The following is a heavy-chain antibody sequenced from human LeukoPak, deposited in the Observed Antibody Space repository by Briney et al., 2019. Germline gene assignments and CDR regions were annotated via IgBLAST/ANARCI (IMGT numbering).Heavy chain of an antibody. CDR2: IKEDGSVK. Sequence: GGSLRLSCAASGFTFSSFWMIWVRQAPGKGLEWVANIKEDGSVKNYVDSVKGRFTISRDNSKNTLYLQMNSLRAEDTAVYYCAKDREGRVAADAFDIWGQGTMVTVSS. CDR1: GFTFSSFW. D-gene: IGHD6-19*01. CDR3: AKDREGRVAADAFDI. J-gene: IGHJ3*02. V-gene: IGHV3-7*03.